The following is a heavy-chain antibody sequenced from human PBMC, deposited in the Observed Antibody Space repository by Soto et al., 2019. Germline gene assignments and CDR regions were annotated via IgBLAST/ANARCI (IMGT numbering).Heavy chain of an antibody. CDR1: GFSFSSYG. D-gene: IGHD6-13*01. CDR2: ISYDGSHK. V-gene: IGHV3-30*18. CDR3: AKDHSNSGDYYYGMDV. J-gene: IGHJ6*02. Sequence: LRLSCGASGFSFSSYGTHWVRQAPGKGLEWVAVISYDGSHKYYADSVKGRFTISRDNSKNTLYVQMNSLRAEDTAMYYCAKDHSNSGDYYYGMDVWGQGTTVTVSS.